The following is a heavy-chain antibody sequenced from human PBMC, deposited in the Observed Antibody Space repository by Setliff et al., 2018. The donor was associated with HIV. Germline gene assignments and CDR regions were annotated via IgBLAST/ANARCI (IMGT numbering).Heavy chain of an antibody. J-gene: IGHJ4*02. CDR2: INQDGREK. CDR1: GFTFSTYW. D-gene: IGHD3-22*01. Sequence: TGGSLRLSCAASGFTFSTYWMSWVRQAPGKGLEWVANINQDGREKYYVDSVKGRFTISRDNAKDLLYLQMNSLRGEDTAVYYCAGSRGYFVKADWGQGTLVTVS. CDR3: AGSRGYFVKAD. V-gene: IGHV3-7*01.